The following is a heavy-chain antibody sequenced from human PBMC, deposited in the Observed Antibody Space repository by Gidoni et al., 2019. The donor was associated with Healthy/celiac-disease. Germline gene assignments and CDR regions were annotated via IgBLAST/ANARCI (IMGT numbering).Heavy chain of an antibody. D-gene: IGHD5-12*01. CDR3: ARARGYSGYDSLRRYFDY. Sequence: QLQLQESGPGLVKPSETLSLTCTVSGGSISSSSSSGGWIRQHPGKGLEWIGSIYYSGSTYYNPSLKSRVTISVDTSKNQFSLKLSSVTAADTAVYYCARARGYSGYDSLRRYFDYWGQGTLVTVSS. CDR1: GGSISSSSSS. J-gene: IGHJ4*02. V-gene: IGHV4-39*01. CDR2: IYYSGST.